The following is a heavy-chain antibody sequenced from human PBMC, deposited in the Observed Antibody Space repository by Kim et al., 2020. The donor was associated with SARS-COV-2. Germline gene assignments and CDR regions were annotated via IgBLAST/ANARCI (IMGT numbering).Heavy chain of an antibody. CDR3: ARYGSGPDDNWFDP. CDR2: IYYSGST. D-gene: IGHD3-10*01. V-gene: IGHV4-59*01. CDR1: GGSISSYY. J-gene: IGHJ5*02. Sequence: SETLSLTCTVSGGSISSYYWSWIRQPPGKGLEWIGYIYYSGSTNYNPSLKSRVTISVDTSKNQFSLKLSSVTAADTAVYYCARYGSGPDDNWFDPWGQGTLVTVSS.